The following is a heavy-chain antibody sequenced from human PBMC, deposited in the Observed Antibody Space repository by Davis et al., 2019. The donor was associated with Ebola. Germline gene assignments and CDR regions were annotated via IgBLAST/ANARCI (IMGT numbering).Heavy chain of an antibody. CDR2: IYYSGST. Sequence: LRLSCTVPGGSISSSTYYWGWIRQPPRKGLEWIGSIYYSGSTNHNPSLKSRVTISVDTSKNQFSLKLSSVTAADTAVYYCARGMTTVTTLIDYWGQGALVTVSS. J-gene: IGHJ4*02. CDR3: ARGMTTVTTLIDY. V-gene: IGHV4-39*07. CDR1: GGSISSSTYY. D-gene: IGHD4-17*01.